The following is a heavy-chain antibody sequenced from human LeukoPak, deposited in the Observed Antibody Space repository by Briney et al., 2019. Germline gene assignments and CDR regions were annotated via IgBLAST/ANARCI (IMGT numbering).Heavy chain of an antibody. CDR1: GFTFSSYA. V-gene: IGHV3-64*01. D-gene: IGHD3-3*01. CDR2: ISSNGGST. Sequence: GGSLRLSCAASGFTFSSYAMHWVRQAPGKGLEYVSAISSNGGSTYYANSVKGRFTISRDNSKNTLYLQMGSLRAEDMAVYYCAREGYGFWSGPPYMDVWGQGTTVTVSS. CDR3: AREGYGFWSGPPYMDV. J-gene: IGHJ6*02.